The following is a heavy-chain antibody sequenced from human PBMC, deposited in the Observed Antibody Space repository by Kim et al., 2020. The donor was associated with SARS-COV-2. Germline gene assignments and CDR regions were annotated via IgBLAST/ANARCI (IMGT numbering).Heavy chain of an antibody. J-gene: IGHJ4*02. CDR3: ARGESGFDY. D-gene: IGHD3-10*01. CDR2: SKK. V-gene: IGHV3-33*01. Sequence: SKKYYADSVKGRFTSARDNSKNTLYLQMNSLRAEDTAAYYCARGESGFDYWGQGTLVTVSS.